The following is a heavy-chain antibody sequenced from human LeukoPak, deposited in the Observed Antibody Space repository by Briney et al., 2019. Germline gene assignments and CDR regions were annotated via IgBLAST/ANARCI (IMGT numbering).Heavy chain of an antibody. Sequence: ASVKVSCKASGYTFTGYYMHWVRQAPGQGLEWMGWINPNSGGTNYAQKFQGWVTMTRDTSISTAYTELSRLRSDDTAVYYCARGATTVTTGVWAFDIWGQGTMVTVSS. CDR3: ARGATTVTTGVWAFDI. CDR1: GYTFTGYY. D-gene: IGHD4-17*01. V-gene: IGHV1-2*04. J-gene: IGHJ3*02. CDR2: INPNSGGT.